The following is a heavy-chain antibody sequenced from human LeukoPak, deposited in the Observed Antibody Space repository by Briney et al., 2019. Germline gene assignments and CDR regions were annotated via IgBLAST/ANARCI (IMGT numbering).Heavy chain of an antibody. V-gene: IGHV4-39*07. Sequence: WVRQAPGKGLEWIGSIYYSGSTYYNPSLKSRVTISVDTSKNQFSLKLSSVTAADTAVYYCARPTGDRGHDAFDIWGQGTMVTVSS. CDR2: IYYSGST. J-gene: IGHJ3*02. CDR3: ARPTGDRGHDAFDI. D-gene: IGHD7-27*01.